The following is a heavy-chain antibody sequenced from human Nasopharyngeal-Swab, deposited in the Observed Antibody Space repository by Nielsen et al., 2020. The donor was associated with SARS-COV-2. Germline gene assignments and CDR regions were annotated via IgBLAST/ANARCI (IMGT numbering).Heavy chain of an antibody. V-gene: IGHV3-48*03. CDR1: GFTFDNYE. CDR3: VRGSYGHYDS. Sequence: GESLKISCVASGFTFDNYEMNWVRQAPGKGLEWVSYISTSGVTIHYAESVKGRFTISRDNAKNSLFLQMNSLRAEETAIYYCVRGSYGHYDSWGQGALITVSS. D-gene: IGHD4-17*01. CDR2: ISTSGVTI. J-gene: IGHJ5*01.